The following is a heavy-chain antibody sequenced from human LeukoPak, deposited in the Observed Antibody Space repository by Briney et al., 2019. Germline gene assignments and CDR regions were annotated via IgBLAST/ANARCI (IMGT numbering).Heavy chain of an antibody. D-gene: IGHD1-26*01. CDR2: IYNDGAT. J-gene: IGHJ6*02. CDR3: ARDRATERRDEKGVYYYGLDV. Sequence: SETLSLTCNVSGASIESYYWGWIRQPPGKGLEWIGYIYNDGATNYNPSLKSRLTISVDTSKNQLSLNLSSVTAADTAVYYCARDRATERRDEKGVYYYGLDVWGQGATVTVSS. V-gene: IGHV4-59*01. CDR1: GASIESYY.